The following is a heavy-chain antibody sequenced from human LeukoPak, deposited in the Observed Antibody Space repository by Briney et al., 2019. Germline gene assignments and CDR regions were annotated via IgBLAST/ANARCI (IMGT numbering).Heavy chain of an antibody. J-gene: IGHJ4*02. CDR3: ARARTTRGFDY. CDR2: IWYDGSNK. Sequence: PGGSLRLSCAASGFTFNSYGIHWVRQAPGKGLEWVAFIWYDGSNKCYADSVKGRFTISRDNSKNTLYLQMNSLRAEDTAVYYCARARTTRGFDYWGQGTLVTASS. D-gene: IGHD4-17*01. V-gene: IGHV3-33*01. CDR1: GFTFNSYG.